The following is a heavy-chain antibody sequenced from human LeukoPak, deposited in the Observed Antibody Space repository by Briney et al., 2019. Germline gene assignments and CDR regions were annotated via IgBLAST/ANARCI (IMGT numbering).Heavy chain of an antibody. V-gene: IGHV4-34*01. D-gene: IGHD2-21*02. J-gene: IGHJ3*02. CDR3: ARLSKITWGDWGDAINI. CDR2: INDAGTT. Sequence: SEALSLTCTEPGGSFSDYFWSRIRQRPGGGLWWVGEINDAGTTNYNPSLMSRAAIPMPESKKQVSLIMRSVTAADTTGHYFARLSKITWGDWGDAINIWSQGAVVTVSS. CDR1: GGSFSDYF.